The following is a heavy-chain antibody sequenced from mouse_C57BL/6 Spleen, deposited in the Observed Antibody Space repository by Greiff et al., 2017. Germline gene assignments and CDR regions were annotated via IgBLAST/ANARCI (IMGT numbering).Heavy chain of an antibody. Sequence: EVKVVESGGGLVKPGGSLQLSCAASGFTFSSYTMSWVRRTPEKRLGWVATISGGGGNTYYPDSVKGRFTISRDNAKNTLYLHMSSLRSEYTALYYCARGITTAPAWFAYWGQGTLVTVSA. CDR3: ARGITTAPAWFAY. J-gene: IGHJ3*01. D-gene: IGHD1-1*01. CDR1: GFTFSSYT. V-gene: IGHV5-9*01. CDR2: ISGGGGNT.